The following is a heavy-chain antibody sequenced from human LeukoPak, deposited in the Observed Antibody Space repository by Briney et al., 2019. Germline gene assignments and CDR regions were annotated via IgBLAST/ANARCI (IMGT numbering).Heavy chain of an antibody. CDR1: GFTFSTYG. J-gene: IGHJ3*02. V-gene: IGHV3-33*01. CDR3: ARAVGPFDI. Sequence: GGSLRLSCAASGFTFSTYGMHWVRQAPGKGREWVAVIWYDGSNKYYADSVKGRFTISRDNSKNTLSLQMNSLRAEDTAVYYCARAVGPFDIWGQGTMVTVSS. CDR2: IWYDGSNK.